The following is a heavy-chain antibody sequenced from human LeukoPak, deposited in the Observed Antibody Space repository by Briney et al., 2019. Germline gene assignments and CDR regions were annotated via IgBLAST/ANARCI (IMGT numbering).Heavy chain of an antibody. D-gene: IGHD6-13*01. CDR2: IGVRTGQT. CDR1: GYXFVSRG. CDR3: VRDNSGLAGVSLDL. Sequence: ASVKVSCKASGYXFVSRGLTWVRQAPGQGLEWMGWIGVRTGQTQFAQQFRDRFTMTTNTSTTTAFMELKSLRPDDTAVHYCVRDNSGLAGVSLDLWGQGTQVIVSS. J-gene: IGHJ1*01. V-gene: IGHV1-18*01.